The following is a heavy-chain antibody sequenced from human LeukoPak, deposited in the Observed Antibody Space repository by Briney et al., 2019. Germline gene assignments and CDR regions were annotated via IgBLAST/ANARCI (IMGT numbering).Heavy chain of an antibody. Sequence: GASVKVSCKTSGYIFTSYYVHWVRQAPGQGLEWMGIINPSGGSTNYAQKFQGRVTMTRDTSTSTVYMELSSLRSEDTAVYYCARDNSSGYDAFDIWGQGTMVTVSS. D-gene: IGHD5-12*01. CDR3: ARDNSSGYDAFDI. J-gene: IGHJ3*02. V-gene: IGHV1-46*01. CDR1: GYIFTSYY. CDR2: INPSGGST.